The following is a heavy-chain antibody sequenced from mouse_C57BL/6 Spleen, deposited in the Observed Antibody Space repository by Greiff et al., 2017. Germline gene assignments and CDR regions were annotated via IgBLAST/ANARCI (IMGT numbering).Heavy chain of an antibody. CDR2: IYPGDGDT. CDR3: ARDWRGRGGFDY. J-gene: IGHJ2*01. V-gene: IGHV1-80*01. CDR1: GYAFSSYW. Sequence: QVQLQQSGAELVKPGASVKISCKASGYAFSSYWMNWVKQRPGKGLEWIGQIYPGDGDTNYNGKFKGKATLTADKSSSTASMRLSGLTSEDSAVXFCARDWRGRGGFDYWGQGTTLTVSS. D-gene: IGHD3-3*01.